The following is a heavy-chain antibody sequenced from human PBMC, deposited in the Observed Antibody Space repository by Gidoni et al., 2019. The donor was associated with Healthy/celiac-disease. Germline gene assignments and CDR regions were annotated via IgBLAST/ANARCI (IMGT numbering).Heavy chain of an antibody. Sequence: QVQLQQWGAGLLKPSETLSLTCAVYGGSFSGYYWSWIRQPPGKGLEWIGEINHSGSTNYNPSLKSRVTISVDTSKNQFSLKLSSVTAADTAVYYCARGPSTLSGSYYRGGSRGYYYGMDVWGQGTTVTVSS. V-gene: IGHV4-34*01. CDR2: INHSGST. D-gene: IGHD3-10*01. CDR3: ARGPSTLSGSYYRGGSRGYYYGMDV. CDR1: GGSFSGYY. J-gene: IGHJ6*02.